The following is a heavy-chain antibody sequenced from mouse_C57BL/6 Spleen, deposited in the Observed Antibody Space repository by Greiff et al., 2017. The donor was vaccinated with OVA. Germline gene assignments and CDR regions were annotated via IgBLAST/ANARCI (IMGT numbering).Heavy chain of an antibody. CDR2: IHPSDSDP. CDR3: AIGGYLGDFDY. CDR1: GYTFTSYW. V-gene: IGHV1-74*01. D-gene: IGHD3-1*01. J-gene: IGHJ2*01. Sequence: VQLQQPGAELVKPGASVKVSCKASGYTFTSYWMHWVKQRPGQGLEWIGRIHPSDSDPNSNQKFKGKATLTVDKSSSTAYMQLSSLTSEDSAVYYCAIGGYLGDFDYWGQGTTLTVSS.